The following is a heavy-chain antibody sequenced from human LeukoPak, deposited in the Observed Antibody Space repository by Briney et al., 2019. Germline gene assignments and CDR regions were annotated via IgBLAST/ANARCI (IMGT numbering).Heavy chain of an antibody. J-gene: IGHJ4*02. V-gene: IGHV3-30-3*01. CDR1: GFTFSSYA. D-gene: IGHD4-23*01. Sequence: GGSLRLSCAASGFTFSSYAMHWVRQAPGKGLEWVAVISYDGNNKYYADSVKGRFTISRDNSMNTLYLEMNSLRAGDTAVYYCTRDQDDYGGNSPLGYWGQGALVTVSS. CDR3: TRDQDDYGGNSPLGY. CDR2: ISYDGNNK.